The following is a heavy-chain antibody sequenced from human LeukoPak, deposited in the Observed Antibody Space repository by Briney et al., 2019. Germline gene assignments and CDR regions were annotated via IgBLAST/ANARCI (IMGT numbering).Heavy chain of an antibody. CDR3: VSPRGFSYGYFVY. Sequence: PSETLSLTCTVSGGSISSSSAYWGWIRQPPGKGLEWIGSIYYSKNTYYNPSLNSRVTISAATSKNQFSLTLGSVSATDTAVYYCVSPRGFSYGYFVYWGQGTLVTVSS. D-gene: IGHD5-18*01. J-gene: IGHJ4*02. V-gene: IGHV4-39*01. CDR2: IYYSKNT. CDR1: GGSISSSSAY.